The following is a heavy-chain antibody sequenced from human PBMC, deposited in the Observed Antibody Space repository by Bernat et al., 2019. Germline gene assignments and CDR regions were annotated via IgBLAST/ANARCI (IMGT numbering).Heavy chain of an antibody. D-gene: IGHD3-10*01. CDR2: IYWDDNK. V-gene: IGHV2-5*02. J-gene: IGHJ4*02. CDR1: GFSFSTNGVA. CDR3: ARVTDYYGSGTYYAPRFDF. Sequence: QITLKESGPTLVKPTQTLTLTCTFSGFSFSTNGVAVGWIRQPPGRALEWLAVIYWDDNKRYSPSLESRLTFTKDTSKNQVVLTMTYMDPVDTATYYCARVTDYYGSGTYYAPRFDFWGQGILVTVS.